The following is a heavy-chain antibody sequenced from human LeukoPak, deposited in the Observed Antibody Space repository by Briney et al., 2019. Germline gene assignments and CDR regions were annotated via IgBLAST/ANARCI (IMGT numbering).Heavy chain of an antibody. Sequence: GASVKVSCKASGYTFTSYGISWVRQAPGQGLEWMGRINPNSGGTNYAQKFQGRVTMTRDTSISTAYMELSRLRSDDTAVYYCARVPLYNRVLQNFDYWGQGTLVTVSS. CDR3: ARVPLYNRVLQNFDY. D-gene: IGHD1-14*01. V-gene: IGHV1-2*06. CDR2: INPNSGGT. J-gene: IGHJ4*02. CDR1: GYTFTSYG.